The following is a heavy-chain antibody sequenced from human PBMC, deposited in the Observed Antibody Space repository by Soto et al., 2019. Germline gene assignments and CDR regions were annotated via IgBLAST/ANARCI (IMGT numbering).Heavy chain of an antibody. D-gene: IGHD6-13*01. Sequence: PGGSLRLSCAASGFTFSDYYMSWIRQVPGKGLEWVAYISGTSDSIPYADSVKGRFTTSRDNAKNSLYLQMNSLRAEDTAVYYCARVAVITAAGTSDYWGQGTLVTVSS. CDR1: GFTFSDYY. V-gene: IGHV3-11*06. CDR2: ISGTSDSI. J-gene: IGHJ4*02. CDR3: ARVAVITAAGTSDY.